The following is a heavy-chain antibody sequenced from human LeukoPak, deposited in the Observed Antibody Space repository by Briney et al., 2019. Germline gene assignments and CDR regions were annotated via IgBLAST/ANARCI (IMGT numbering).Heavy chain of an antibody. CDR3: AKDLLLFDY. Sequence: SXAXSWXRQXPGKGLEWVSAISGSGGSTYYADSVKGRFTISRDNSKNTLYLQMNSLRAEDTAVYYCAKDLLLFDYWGQGTLVTVSS. V-gene: IGHV3-23*01. J-gene: IGHJ4*02. CDR1: SXA. D-gene: IGHD2-15*01. CDR2: ISGSGGST.